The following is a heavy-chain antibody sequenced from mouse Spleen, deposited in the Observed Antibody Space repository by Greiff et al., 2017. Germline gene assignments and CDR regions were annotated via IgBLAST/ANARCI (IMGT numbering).Heavy chain of an antibody. CDR1: GFTFSSYA. CDR2: ISSGGSYT. J-gene: IGHJ3*01. D-gene: IGHD4-1*01. Sequence: EVQLQESGGGLVKPGGSLKLSCAASGFTFSSYAMSWVRQTPEKRLEWVATISSGGSYTYYPDSVKGRFTISRDNAKNTLYLQMSSLRSEDTAMYYCARQGNWAWFAYWGQGTLVTVSA. CDR3: ARQGNWAWFAY. V-gene: IGHV5-9-3*01.